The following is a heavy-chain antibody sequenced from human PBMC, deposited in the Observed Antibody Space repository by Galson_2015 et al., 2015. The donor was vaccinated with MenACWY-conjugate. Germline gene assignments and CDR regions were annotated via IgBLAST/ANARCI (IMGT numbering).Heavy chain of an antibody. J-gene: IGHJ4*02. Sequence: QSGAEVKKPGESLKISCKVSGYSFTNYWIGWVRQMPGKGLEWMGIIFPGDSDTRYSPSFQGQVTISADKSISTAYLQWRSLEASDTAMFYCARRSEYYDHTGYGPVVDWGQGTLVTVSP. CDR3: ARRSEYYDHTGYGPVVD. V-gene: IGHV5-51*01. D-gene: IGHD3-22*01. CDR2: IFPGDSDT. CDR1: GYSFTNYW.